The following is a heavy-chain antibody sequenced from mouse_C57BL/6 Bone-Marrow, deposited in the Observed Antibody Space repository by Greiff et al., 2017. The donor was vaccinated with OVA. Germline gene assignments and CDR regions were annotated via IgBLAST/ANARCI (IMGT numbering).Heavy chain of an antibody. CDR3: ARYYGSSYYAMDY. CDR2: IHPNSGST. V-gene: IGHV1-64*01. Sequence: QVQLQQPGAELVKPGASVKLSCKASGYTFTSYWMHWVKQRPGQGLEWIGMIHPNSGSTNYNEKFKSKATLTVDKSSSTAYMQRSSLTSEDSAVYYCARYYGSSYYAMDYWGQGTSVTVSS. D-gene: IGHD1-1*01. CDR1: GYTFTSYW. J-gene: IGHJ4*01.